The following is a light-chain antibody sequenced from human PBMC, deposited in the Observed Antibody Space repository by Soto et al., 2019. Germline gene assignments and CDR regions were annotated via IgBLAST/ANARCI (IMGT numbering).Light chain of an antibody. CDR2: TAA. CDR1: QTTNNY. J-gene: IGKJ1*01. Sequence: DIQLTQSPSSLSASVADSVTITCRASQTTNNYLYWYQQKPGKAPKLLIDTAASLHGGVPSRFTFTTSGTSFTLTISSLQPEDFATYYCHQTYHTPPTFGQGTKVDI. V-gene: IGKV1-39*01. CDR3: HQTYHTPPT.